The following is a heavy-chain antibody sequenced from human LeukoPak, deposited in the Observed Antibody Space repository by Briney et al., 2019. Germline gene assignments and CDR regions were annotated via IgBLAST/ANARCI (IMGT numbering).Heavy chain of an antibody. Sequence: GGSLRLSCAASGFTFSSYAMHWVRQAPGKGLEYVSAISSNGDSTYYANSVKGRFTISRDNSKNTLYLQMGSLRAEDMAVYYCARGPPEATFDYWGQGTLVTVSS. CDR3: ARGPPEATFDY. D-gene: IGHD1-14*01. V-gene: IGHV3-64*01. J-gene: IGHJ4*02. CDR1: GFTFSSYA. CDR2: ISSNGDST.